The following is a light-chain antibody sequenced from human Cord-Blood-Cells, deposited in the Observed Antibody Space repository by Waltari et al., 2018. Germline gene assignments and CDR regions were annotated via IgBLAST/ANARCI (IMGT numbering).Light chain of an antibody. V-gene: IGLV2-23*01. CDR1: SSDVGRYYL. J-gene: IGLJ1*01. CDR2: EGS. Sequence: QSALTQPASVSGSPGQSITISCTGTSSDVGRYYLFSWYQQHPGKAPKLMIYEGSKRPSGVSNRFSGSKSGNTASLTISGLQAEDEADYYCCSYAGSSTYVFGTGTKVTVL. CDR3: CSYAGSSTYV.